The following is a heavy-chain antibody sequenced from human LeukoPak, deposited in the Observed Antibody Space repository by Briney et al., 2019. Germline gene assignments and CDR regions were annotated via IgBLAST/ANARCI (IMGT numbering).Heavy chain of an antibody. D-gene: IGHD6-19*01. CDR2: INQSGRT. CDR1: DGSLSGYL. Sequence: SETLSLTCGVSDGSLSGYLWSWIRQTPGKGLEWIGEINQSGRTNYNPSLKSRLTISVDTSERTFSLKLSLLPASDTAVYYCARGYEVAVAGNWFDPWGQGTLVTVSS. J-gene: IGHJ5*02. V-gene: IGHV4-34*01. CDR3: ARGYEVAVAGNWFDP.